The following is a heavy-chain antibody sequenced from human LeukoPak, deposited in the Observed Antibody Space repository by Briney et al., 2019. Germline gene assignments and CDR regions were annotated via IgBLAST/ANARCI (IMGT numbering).Heavy chain of an antibody. CDR3: AKDRVDGSGSQLDS. Sequence: GGSLRLSCAASGFTFSSYWMSWVRQAPGKGLEWVANIKQDGSEKYYVDSVKGRFTISRDNAKNSLYLQMNSLRAEDTAVYYCAKDRVDGSGSQLDSWGQGSLVLVSS. CDR1: GFTFSSYW. V-gene: IGHV3-7*01. CDR2: IKQDGSEK. J-gene: IGHJ4*02. D-gene: IGHD3-10*01.